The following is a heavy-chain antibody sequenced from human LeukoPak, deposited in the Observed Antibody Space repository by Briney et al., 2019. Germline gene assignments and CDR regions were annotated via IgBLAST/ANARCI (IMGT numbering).Heavy chain of an antibody. CDR3: ARDGSDYDLDY. J-gene: IGHJ4*02. CDR2: IWHDGSNQ. V-gene: IGHV3-33*08. D-gene: IGHD4-17*01. CDR1: GFTFSSYA. Sequence: PGGSLRLSCAASGFTFSSYAMHWVRQAPGKGLEWVAVIWHDGSNQYYADSVKGRFTISRDNSKNTLYLQMNSLRAEDTAVYYCARDGSDYDLDYWGQGTLVTVSS.